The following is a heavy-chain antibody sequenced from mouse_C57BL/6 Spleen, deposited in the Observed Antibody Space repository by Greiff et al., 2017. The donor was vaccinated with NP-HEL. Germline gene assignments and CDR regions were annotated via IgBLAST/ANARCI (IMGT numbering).Heavy chain of an antibody. D-gene: IGHD2-12*01. Sequence: DVMLVESEGGLVQPGSSMKLSCTASGFTFSDYYMAWVRQVPEKGLEWVANINYDGSSTYYLDSLKSRFIISRDNAKNILYLQMSSLKSEDTATYYCARDYDETFDVWGTGTTVTVSS. CDR3: ARDYDETFDV. CDR2: INYDGSST. J-gene: IGHJ1*03. V-gene: IGHV5-16*01. CDR1: GFTFSDYY.